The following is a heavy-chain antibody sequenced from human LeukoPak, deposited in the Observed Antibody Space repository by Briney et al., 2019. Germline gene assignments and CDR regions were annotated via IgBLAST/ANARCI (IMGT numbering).Heavy chain of an antibody. D-gene: IGHD3-22*01. CDR2: IHSSGST. CDR1: GVSISSYY. J-gene: IGHJ4*02. V-gene: IGHV4-4*07. Sequence: SETLSLTCTVSGVSISSYYWSWIRQPAGKGLEWIGRIHSSGSTNYNPSLKSRVTISVDTSNNQFSLRLSSVTAADTAVYYCARDQVGYDNSAYCFDYWGQGTLVTVSS. CDR3: ARDQVGYDNSAYCFDY.